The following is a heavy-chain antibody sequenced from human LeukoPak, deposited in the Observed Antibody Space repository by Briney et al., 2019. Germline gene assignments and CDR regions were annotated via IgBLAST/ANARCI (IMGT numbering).Heavy chain of an antibody. D-gene: IGHD6-19*01. Sequence: GGSLRLSCAASGFTFSSYEMNWVRQAPGKGLEWVSYISGSGTTIYYADSVKGRFTISRDNAKTSLYLQMNSLRAEDTAVYYCAREGETYNRGWYGYYFDYWGQGTLVTVSS. CDR1: GFTFSSYE. CDR3: AREGETYNRGWYGYYFDY. CDR2: ISGSGTTI. J-gene: IGHJ4*02. V-gene: IGHV3-48*03.